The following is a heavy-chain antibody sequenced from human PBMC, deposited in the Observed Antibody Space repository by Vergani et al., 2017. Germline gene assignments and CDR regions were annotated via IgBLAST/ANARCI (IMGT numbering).Heavy chain of an antibody. D-gene: IGHD6-19*01. CDR3: ARDSSGWPGYFDL. V-gene: IGHV3-21*01. Sequence: EVQLMESGGGLVKPGGSLRLSCAASGFTFSSYSMNWVRQAPGKGLEWVSSISSSSSYIYYADSVKGRFTISRDNAKNSLYLQMNSLRAEDTAVYYCARDSSGWPGYFDLWGRGTLVTVSS. CDR1: GFTFSSYS. J-gene: IGHJ2*01. CDR2: ISSSSSYI.